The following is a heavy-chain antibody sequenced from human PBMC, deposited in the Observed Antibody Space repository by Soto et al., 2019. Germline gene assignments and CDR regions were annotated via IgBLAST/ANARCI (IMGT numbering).Heavy chain of an antibody. J-gene: IGHJ5*02. CDR2: IYTSGST. CDR1: GGSISSYY. Sequence: SETLSLTCTVSGGSISSYYWSWIRQPAGKGLEWIGRIYTSGSTNYNPSLKSRVTMSVDTSKNQFSLKLSSVTAADTAVYYCARDRRVGATEGNWFDPWGQGTLVTVSS. CDR3: ARDRRVGATEGNWFDP. D-gene: IGHD1-26*01. V-gene: IGHV4-4*07.